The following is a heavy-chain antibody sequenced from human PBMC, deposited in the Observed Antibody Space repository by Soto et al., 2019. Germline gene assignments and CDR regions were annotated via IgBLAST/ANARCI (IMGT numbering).Heavy chain of an antibody. CDR2: ISAYNGNT. J-gene: IGHJ6*02. CDR3: AVSIAVAGNYYYYGMDV. CDR1: GYTFTSYG. Sequence: ASVKVSCKASGYTFTSYGISWVRQAPGQGLEWMGWISAYNGNTNYAQKLQGRVTITRDRSMSTAYMEMSSLRSEDTAMYYCAVSIAVAGNYYYYGMDVWSQGTTVTVSS. D-gene: IGHD6-19*01. V-gene: IGHV1-18*01.